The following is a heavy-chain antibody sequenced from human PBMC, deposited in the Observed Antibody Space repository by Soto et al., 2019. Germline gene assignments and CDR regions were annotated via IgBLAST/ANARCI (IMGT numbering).Heavy chain of an antibody. V-gene: IGHV3-48*02. D-gene: IGHD1-26*01. CDR3: ARDRGGAGATDY. J-gene: IGHJ4*02. Sequence: EVQLVESGGGLVQPGGSLRLSCAASGFTFSNSGMNWVRQAPVRGLVWVAYISSSSSTIRYADFVKGRFTISRDNAKNSLFLKMNSVRDEDTAVYYSARDRGGAGATDYGGQGTLVTVSS. CDR1: GFTFSNSG. CDR2: ISSSSSTI.